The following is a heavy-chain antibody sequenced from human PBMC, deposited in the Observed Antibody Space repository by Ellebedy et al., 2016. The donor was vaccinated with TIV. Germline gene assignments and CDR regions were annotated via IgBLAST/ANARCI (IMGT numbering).Heavy chain of an antibody. Sequence: GGSLRLSCAASGLTFSSYSMNWVRQAPGEGLEWVSSISSDTTYTYYADSVKGRFTISRDNAKNSLYLQMNSLRAGDTAVYYCARDYRYGANSNRIDYWGRGTLVTVSS. CDR1: GLTFSSYS. D-gene: IGHD4-23*01. CDR3: ARDYRYGANSNRIDY. CDR2: ISSDTTYT. V-gene: IGHV3-21*06. J-gene: IGHJ4*01.